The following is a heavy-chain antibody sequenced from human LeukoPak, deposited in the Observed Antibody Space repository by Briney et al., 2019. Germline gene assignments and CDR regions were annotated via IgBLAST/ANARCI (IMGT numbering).Heavy chain of an antibody. J-gene: IGHJ5*02. CDR3: ARGNYYGSGSSIGLDP. V-gene: IGHV1-8*03. CDR2: MNPNSGNT. Sequence: ASVKVSCKASGYTFTSYGISWVRQATGQGLEWMGWMNPNSGNTGYAQKFQGRVTITRNTSISTAYMELSSLRSEDAAVYYCARGNYYGSGSSIGLDPWGQGTLVTVSS. CDR1: GYTFTSYG. D-gene: IGHD3-10*01.